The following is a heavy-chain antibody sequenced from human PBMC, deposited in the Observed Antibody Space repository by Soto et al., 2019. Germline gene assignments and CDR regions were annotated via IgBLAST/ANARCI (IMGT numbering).Heavy chain of an antibody. V-gene: IGHV4-59*01. CDR2: IYYSGST. CDR1: GGSISSYY. J-gene: IGHJ4*02. CDR3: VKTTGWPGFDY. D-gene: IGHD3-9*01. Sequence: SETLSLTCTVSGGSISSYYWSWIRQPPGKGLEWIGYIYYSGSTNYNPSLKSRVTISVDTSKNQFSLKMSSVTAADTAVYYCVKTTGWPGFDYWGQGTLVTVSS.